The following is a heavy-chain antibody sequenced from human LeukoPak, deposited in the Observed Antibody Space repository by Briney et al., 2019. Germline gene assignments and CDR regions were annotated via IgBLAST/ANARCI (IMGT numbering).Heavy chain of an antibody. CDR3: AGSIIVATEENWFDP. V-gene: IGHV4-34*01. CDR2: INHRAST. CDR1: GGSFSGYN. Sequence: SETLSLACAVYGGSFSGYNWSWIRQPPGKGLEWIGEINHRASTNYNPSFKSRVTISLDTSKNQFSLKLSSVTAADTAVYYCAGSIIVATEENWFDPWGQGTLVTVSS. J-gene: IGHJ5*02. D-gene: IGHD5-12*01.